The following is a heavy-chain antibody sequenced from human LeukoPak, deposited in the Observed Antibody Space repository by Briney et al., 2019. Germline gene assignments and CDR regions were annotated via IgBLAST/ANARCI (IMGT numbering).Heavy chain of an antibody. D-gene: IGHD1-26*01. CDR2: INPSGGST. Sequence: GASVKVSCKASGYTFTSYFMLWVRQAPGQGLEWMGIINPSGGSTSYVQKFQGRVTMTRDTSTSTVYMELSSLRSEDTAVYYCTRSSGSYEIDYWGQGTLVTVSS. CDR3: TRSSGSYEIDY. J-gene: IGHJ4*02. V-gene: IGHV1-46*01. CDR1: GYTFTSYF.